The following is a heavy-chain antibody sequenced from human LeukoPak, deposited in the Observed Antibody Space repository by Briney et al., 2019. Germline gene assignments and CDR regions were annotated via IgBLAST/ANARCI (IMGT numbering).Heavy chain of an antibody. D-gene: IGHD3-22*01. Sequence: SETLSLTSTVSGGSISSYYWSWLRQPAGKGLEWIGRIYTSGSTNYNPSLKRRVTMSVDTSKNQFSLKLSSVTAADTAVYYCARGGSYYDSSGYYYFDYWGQGTLVTVSS. CDR1: GGSISSYY. V-gene: IGHV4-4*07. CDR2: IYTSGST. CDR3: ARGGSYYDSSGYYYFDY. J-gene: IGHJ4*02.